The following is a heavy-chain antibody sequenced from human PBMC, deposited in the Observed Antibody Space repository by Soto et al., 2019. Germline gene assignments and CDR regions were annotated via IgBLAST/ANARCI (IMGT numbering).Heavy chain of an antibody. J-gene: IGHJ5*02. CDR2: VTVTGGST. CDR3: AGQRSPEGWFDP. V-gene: IGHV3-23*01. CDR1: AISFNTYG. Sequence: PXVSLSLSCAASAISFNTYGLTGVRQAPGKGLEWVSTVTVTGGSTYYADSVKGRFTISRDRSNYTVSLLLNSLRVEDTAIYYCAGQRSPEGWFDPWGQGTLVTVSS. D-gene: IGHD3-10*01.